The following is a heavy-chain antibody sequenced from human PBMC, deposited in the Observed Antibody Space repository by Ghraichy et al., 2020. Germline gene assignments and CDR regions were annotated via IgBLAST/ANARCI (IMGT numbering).Heavy chain of an antibody. J-gene: IGHJ3*02. Sequence: GGSLRLSCKGSGYSFTTYWIGWVRQMPGKGLEWMGIIYPGDSDTRYSPSFQGQVTISADKSISTAYLQWSSLKVSDTAMYYCARHMSQNGYSYASGSYKNRGGVDIWGQGTMVTVSS. CDR3: ARHMSQNGYSYASGSYKNRGGVDI. CDR1: GYSFTTYW. V-gene: IGHV5-51*01. D-gene: IGHD3-10*01. CDR2: IYPGDSDT.